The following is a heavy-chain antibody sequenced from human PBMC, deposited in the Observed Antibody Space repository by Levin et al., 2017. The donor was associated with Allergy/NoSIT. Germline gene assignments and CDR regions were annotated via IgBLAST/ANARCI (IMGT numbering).Heavy chain of an antibody. CDR3: AKGWIGADDY. CDR2: ISGSGDRA. CDR1: GFPFSSYA. J-gene: IGHJ4*02. V-gene: IGHV3-23*01. D-gene: IGHD3-3*01. Sequence: LSLTCAASGFPFSSYAMSWVRQAPGKGLEWVSSISGSGDRAYYPDSVKGRFTFSRDNFKNTLNLQMDSLRDEDTAVYYCAKGWIGADDYWGQGTLVTV.